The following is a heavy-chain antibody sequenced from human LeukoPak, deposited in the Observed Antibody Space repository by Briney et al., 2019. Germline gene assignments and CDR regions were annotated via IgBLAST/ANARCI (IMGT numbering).Heavy chain of an antibody. J-gene: IGHJ4*02. CDR1: GFTFSGYW. Sequence: GGSLRLSCAASGFTFSGYWMSWVRQAPGKGLEWVANINHAGSEKYYVDSVKGRFTISGDNAKNSLYLQMNSLRAEDTAVYYCARDLRGRYNYGLDYWGQGTLVTVSS. D-gene: IGHD5-18*01. CDR3: ARDLRGRYNYGLDY. CDR2: INHAGSEK. V-gene: IGHV3-7*05.